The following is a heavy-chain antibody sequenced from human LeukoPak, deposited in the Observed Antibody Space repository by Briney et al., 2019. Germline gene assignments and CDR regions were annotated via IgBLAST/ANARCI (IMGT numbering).Heavy chain of an antibody. CDR2: INPDGSQK. J-gene: IGHJ4*02. CDR1: GFTFSSYW. Sequence: GGSLRLSCAASGFTFSSYWMTWVRQAPGQGLEWVANINPDGSQKDYVDSVKGRFTISRENAKNSLYLQMNSLRAEDTALYYCARHENWNFPYWGQGILVTVSS. CDR3: ARHENWNFPY. V-gene: IGHV3-7*01. D-gene: IGHD1-7*01.